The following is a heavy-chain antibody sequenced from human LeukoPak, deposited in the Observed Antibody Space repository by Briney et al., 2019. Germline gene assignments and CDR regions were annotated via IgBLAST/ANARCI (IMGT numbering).Heavy chain of an antibody. J-gene: IGHJ5*02. CDR3: AKRPSGYSSSSNWFDP. V-gene: IGHV3-23*01. Sequence: GGSLRLSCAASGFTFSSYAMSWVRQAPGKGLEWVSAISGSGGSTYYADSVKGRFTISRDNSKNTLYLQMNSLRAGDTAVYYCAKRPSGYSSSSNWFDPWGQGTLVTVSS. CDR2: ISGSGGST. D-gene: IGHD6-13*01. CDR1: GFTFSSYA.